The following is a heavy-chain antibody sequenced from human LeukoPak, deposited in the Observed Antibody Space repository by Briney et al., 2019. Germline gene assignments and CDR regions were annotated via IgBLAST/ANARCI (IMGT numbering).Heavy chain of an antibody. Sequence: PGGSVTLLCAASGFTFSIYTIQWVRQAPGKGLECLARISFDGTDKTYVVSVQGRFSLSRDNSKNTVYLQMNSLRPDNTAIYYWAGDYRAGGTGFWDYWGQGTLVTVSS. D-gene: IGHD3-3*01. CDR2: ISFDGTDK. CDR3: AGDYRAGGTGFWDY. V-gene: IGHV3-30-3*01. J-gene: IGHJ4*02. CDR1: GFTFSIYT.